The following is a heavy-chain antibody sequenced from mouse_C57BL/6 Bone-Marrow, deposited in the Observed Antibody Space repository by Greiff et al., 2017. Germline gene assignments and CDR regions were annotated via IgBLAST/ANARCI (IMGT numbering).Heavy chain of an antibody. V-gene: IGHV8-8*01. CDR1: GFSLSTFGMG. D-gene: IGHD2-3*01. CDR2: IWWDDDK. J-gene: IGHJ1*03. CDR3: ARIDGDGYYPHWYFDV. Sequence: QVTLKVSGPGILQPSQTLSLTCSFSGFSLSTFGMGVGWIRQPSGKGLEWLAHIWWDDDKYYNPALKSRLTISKDTSKNQVFLKIANVDTADTATYTCARIDGDGYYPHWYFDVWGTGTTVTVSS.